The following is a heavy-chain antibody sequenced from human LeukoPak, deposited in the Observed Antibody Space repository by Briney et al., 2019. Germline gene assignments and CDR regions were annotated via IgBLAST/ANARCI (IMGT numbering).Heavy chain of an antibody. Sequence: GGSLRLSCAGSGFIFSSYWMSWVRQAPGKGLEWVANINKDGSEVNYVGSMKGRFTISRDNAKNSLYLQMNSLSAEDTAVYYCVRDLSLTSGSNWGQGTLVTVSS. CDR1: GFIFSSYW. J-gene: IGHJ4*02. CDR3: VRDLSLTSGSN. D-gene: IGHD1-26*01. CDR2: INKDGSEV. V-gene: IGHV3-7*01.